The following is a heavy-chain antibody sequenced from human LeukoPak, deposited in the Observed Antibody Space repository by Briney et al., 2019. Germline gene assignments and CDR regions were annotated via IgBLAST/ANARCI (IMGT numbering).Heavy chain of an antibody. Sequence: SETLSLTCTVSGGSISSYYWSWIRQPPGKGLEWIGYIYYSGSTNYNPSLKSRVTISLDTSKNQFSLKLSSVTAADTAVYYCARDSSGWDRYYYHGMDVWGQGTTVTV. CDR3: ARDSSGWDRYYYHGMDV. CDR2: IYYSGST. D-gene: IGHD6-19*01. J-gene: IGHJ6*02. V-gene: IGHV4-59*01. CDR1: GGSISSYY.